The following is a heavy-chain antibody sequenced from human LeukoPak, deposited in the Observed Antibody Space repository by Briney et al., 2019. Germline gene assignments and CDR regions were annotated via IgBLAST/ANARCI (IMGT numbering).Heavy chain of an antibody. J-gene: IGHJ4*02. CDR2: ISSSSSTI. V-gene: IGHV3-48*01. D-gene: IGHD6-13*01. CDR1: GFTFSRYS. Sequence: GXXLRLSCAGSGFTFSRYSMNWVRQAPGKGGEGVSYISSSSSTIYYADSVKGRFTIYRDNDKNSLYLQMNRLRGEETAVYYCARDYPEFIAAAGPDFPSPPVYYFDYWGQGTLATVSS. CDR3: ARDYPEFIAAAGPDFPSPPVYYFDY.